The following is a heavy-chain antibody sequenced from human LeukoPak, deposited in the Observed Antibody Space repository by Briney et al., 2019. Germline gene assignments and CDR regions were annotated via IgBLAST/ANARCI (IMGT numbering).Heavy chain of an antibody. CDR1: GDSISGYY. CDR2: IHYTGST. V-gene: IGHV4-59*01. D-gene: IGHD3-22*01. CDR3: ARLARDGYDFDF. Sequence: SETLSLTCTVSGDSISGYYWSWIRQPPGKGLEWIGYIHYTGSTNYNPSLKSRVTISLDTSKNQFSLRLSSVTAADTAVYYCARLARDGYDFDFWGQGTLVTVSS. J-gene: IGHJ4*02.